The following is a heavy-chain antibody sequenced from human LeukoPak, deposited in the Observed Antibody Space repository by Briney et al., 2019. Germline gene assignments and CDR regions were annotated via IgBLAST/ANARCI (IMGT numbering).Heavy chain of an antibody. Sequence: GGSLRLSCAASGFTLSSYEMNWVRQTPGKWLEWVSYISGSGGTIYYTASVEGRFTISRDKAKNSLYLQMNSLRADDTAVYYCVSEWSSIGHWGQGTLVTVSS. D-gene: IGHD1-26*01. V-gene: IGHV3-48*03. CDR3: VSEWSSIGH. CDR1: GFTLSSYE. CDR2: ISGSGGTI. J-gene: IGHJ4*01.